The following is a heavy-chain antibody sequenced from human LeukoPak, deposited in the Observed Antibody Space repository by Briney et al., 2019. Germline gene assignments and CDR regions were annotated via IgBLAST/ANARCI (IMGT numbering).Heavy chain of an antibody. D-gene: IGHD2-2*01. CDR1: GFIFSDHN. Sequence: GGSLRLSCAAAGFIFSDHNMSCIPDAPGGGLEGFSHISASGGSTYYTHSVRGRFTISRDNAKNSLYLQMNSLRAEHTALYYCARDDSTNYYYYYMGVWGKGTTVTVSS. CDR2: ISASGGST. V-gene: IGHV3-11*04. CDR3: ARDDSTNYYYYYMGV. J-gene: IGHJ6*03.